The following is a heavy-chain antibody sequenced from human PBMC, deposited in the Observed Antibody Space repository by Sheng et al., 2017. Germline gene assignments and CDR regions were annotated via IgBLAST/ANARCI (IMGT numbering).Heavy chain of an antibody. D-gene: IGHD3-10*01. CDR1: GGSFSGYY. CDR3: ARGFRGRYYYGSGSHRPFDY. Sequence: QVQLQQWGAGLLKPSETLSLTCAVYGGSFSGYYWSWIRQPPGKGLEWIGEINHSGSTNYNPSLKSRVTISVDTSKNQFSLKLSSVTAADTAVYYCARGFRGRYYYGSGSHRPFDYWGQGTLVTVSS. V-gene: IGHV4-34*01. J-gene: IGHJ4*02. CDR2: INHSGST.